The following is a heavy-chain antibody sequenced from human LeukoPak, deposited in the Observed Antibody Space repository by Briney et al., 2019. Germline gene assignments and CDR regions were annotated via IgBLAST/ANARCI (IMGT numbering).Heavy chain of an antibody. Sequence: GGSLRLSCAVSGFNLSNYAMNWARQAPGEGLAWVALIWFDGSNDYYVDSVRGRFTISRDNSKDTVFLQMNSLTVDDTAVYYCARSVGGTTGTIDSWGRGTLVTVS. D-gene: IGHD1/OR15-1a*01. V-gene: IGHV3-33*01. CDR1: GFNLSNYA. J-gene: IGHJ5*01. CDR2: IWFDGSND. CDR3: ARSVGGTTGTIDS.